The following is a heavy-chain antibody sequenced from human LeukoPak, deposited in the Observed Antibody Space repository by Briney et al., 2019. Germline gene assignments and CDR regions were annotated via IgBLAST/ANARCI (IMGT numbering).Heavy chain of an antibody. V-gene: IGHV1-46*03. CDR2: INPSGGST. CDR3: ASERLFGVVTDAFDI. J-gene: IGHJ3*02. CDR1: GYTFTSYY. D-gene: IGHD3-3*01. Sequence: ASVKVSCKASGYTFTSYYMHWVRQAPGQGLEWMGIINPSGGSTSCAQKFQGRVTMTRDTSTSTVYMELSSLRSEDTAVYYCASERLFGVVTDAFDIWGQGTMVTVSS.